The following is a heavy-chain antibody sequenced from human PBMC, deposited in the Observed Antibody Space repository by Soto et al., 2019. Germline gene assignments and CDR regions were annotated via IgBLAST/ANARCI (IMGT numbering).Heavy chain of an antibody. D-gene: IGHD3-10*01. V-gene: IGHV4-59*01. CDR2: SYYSGST. CDR3: EAAPDYAGTYKYFDY. Sequence: QVQLQESGPGLVNPSETLSLTCTVYGGSISSYYWSWIPKPPGKGLDWIAYSYYSGSTNYNPSLTIQVTMSVDTSSSECSLKLSYVTAADTAVYYCEAAPDYAGTYKYFDYSGQGAMVTVS. J-gene: IGHJ4*02. CDR1: GGSISSYY.